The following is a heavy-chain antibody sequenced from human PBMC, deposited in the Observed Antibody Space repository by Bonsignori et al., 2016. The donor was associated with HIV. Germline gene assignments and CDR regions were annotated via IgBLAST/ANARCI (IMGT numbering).Heavy chain of an antibody. D-gene: IGHD2-15*01. CDR2: IKQDGSEK. J-gene: IGHJ4*02. V-gene: IGHV3-7*01. Sequence: GGSLRLSCAASGFTFSSYWMSWVRQAPGKGLEWVANIKQDGSEKYYVDSVKGRFTISRDNAKNSLYLQMNSLRAEDTAVYYCARTQGYCSGGSCYSGYFDYWGQGTLVTVSS. CDR3: ARTQGYCSGGSCYSGYFDY. CDR1: GFTFSSYW.